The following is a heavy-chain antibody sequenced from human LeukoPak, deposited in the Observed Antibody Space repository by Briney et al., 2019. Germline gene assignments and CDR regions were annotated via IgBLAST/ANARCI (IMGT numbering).Heavy chain of an antibody. D-gene: IGHD6-6*01. J-gene: IGHJ6*03. CDR1: GGTFNNYT. CDR3: AKAPEHCSSSGLHYYYYLDV. V-gene: IGHV1-69*16. Sequence: SVKVSCKASGGTFNNYTISWVRQAPGQGLEWMGGIIPIVGTANYADKVKGRVTISTDKSKNTVYMELSSLRAEDTAVYYCAKAPEHCSSSGLHYYYYLDVWGKGTTVTVSS. CDR2: IIPIVGTA.